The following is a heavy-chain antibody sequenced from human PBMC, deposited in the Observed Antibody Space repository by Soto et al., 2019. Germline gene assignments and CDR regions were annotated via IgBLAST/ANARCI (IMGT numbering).Heavy chain of an antibody. CDR1: GFTFTYYA. CDR2: ISGSGGTT. Sequence: PGGSLRLSCAASGFTFTYYAMSWVRQAPGTGLRWVSSISGSGGTTYYADSVKGRFTISRDNSKNTLYLQMNSLRAEDTAIYYCAPIVVIHATGIDSWGQGTLVTVSS. V-gene: IGHV3-23*01. J-gene: IGHJ4*02. D-gene: IGHD2-15*01. CDR3: APIVVIHATGIDS.